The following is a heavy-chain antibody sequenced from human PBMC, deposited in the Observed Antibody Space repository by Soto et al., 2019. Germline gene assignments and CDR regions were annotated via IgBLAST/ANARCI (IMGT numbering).Heavy chain of an antibody. V-gene: IGHV4-31*03. J-gene: IGHJ6*03. CDR1: GGSISSGGYY. D-gene: IGHD3-10*01. Sequence: QVQLQESGPGLVKPSQTLSLTCTVSGGSISSGGYYWSWIRQHPGKGLEWIGYIYYSGSTYYNPSLKSRVTISVDTSKNQFSLKLSSVTAADTAVYYCARETTMGRDLALEYYYYMDVWGKGTTVTVSS. CDR3: ARETTMGRDLALEYYYYMDV. CDR2: IYYSGST.